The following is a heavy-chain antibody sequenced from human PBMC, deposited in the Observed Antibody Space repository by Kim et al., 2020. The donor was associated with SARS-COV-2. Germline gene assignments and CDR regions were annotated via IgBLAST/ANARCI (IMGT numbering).Heavy chain of an antibody. CDR1: GGSISSGDYY. V-gene: IGHV4-30-4*01. Sequence: SETLSLTCTVSGGSISSGDYYWSWIRQPPGKGLEWIGYIYYSGSTYYNPSLKSRVTISVDTSKNQFSLKLSSVTAADPAVYYCARVPLPSCGGDCYSWYFGLWGRVTLVTVSS. J-gene: IGHJ2*01. CDR3: ARVPLPSCGGDCYSWYFGL. D-gene: IGHD2-21*02. CDR2: IYYSGST.